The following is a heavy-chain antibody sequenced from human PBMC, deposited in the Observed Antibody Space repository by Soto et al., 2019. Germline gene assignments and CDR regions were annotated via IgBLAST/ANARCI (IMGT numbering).Heavy chain of an antibody. CDR3: ATLSYVAGSAFDI. CDR2: FDPEDGET. D-gene: IGHD6-19*01. Sequence: ASVKVSCKVSGYTLTELSMHWVRQAPGKGLEWMGGFDPEDGETIYAQKFQGRVTMTKDTSTDTAYMELSSLRSEDTAVYYCATLSYVAGSAFDIWGQGTMVTVSS. V-gene: IGHV1-24*01. J-gene: IGHJ3*02. CDR1: GYTLTELS.